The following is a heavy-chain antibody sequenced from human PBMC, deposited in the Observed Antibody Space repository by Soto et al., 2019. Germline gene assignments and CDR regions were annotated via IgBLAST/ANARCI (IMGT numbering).Heavy chain of an antibody. CDR2: IWYDGSNK. V-gene: IGHV3-33*01. CDR1: GFTFSSYG. CDR3: ARDLGEAAGNFYGMDV. J-gene: IGHJ6*02. D-gene: IGHD6-13*01. Sequence: GGSLRLSCAASGFTFSSYGMHWVRQAPGKGLEWVAVIWYDGSNKYYADSVKGRFTISRDNSKNTLYLQMNSLRAEDTAVYYCARDLGEAAGNFYGMDVWGQGTTVTVSS.